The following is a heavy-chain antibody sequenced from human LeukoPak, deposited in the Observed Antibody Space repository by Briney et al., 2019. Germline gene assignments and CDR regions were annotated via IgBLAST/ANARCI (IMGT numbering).Heavy chain of an antibody. Sequence: SVKVSCKASGYTFTSYYMHWVRQAPGQGLEWMGGIIPIFGTANYAQKFQGRVTITADESTSTAYMELSSLRSEDTAVYYCARKTDYYDSSGYAYYYYYGMDVWGQGTTVTVSS. CDR1: GYTFTSYY. D-gene: IGHD3-22*01. CDR3: ARKTDYYDSSGYAYYYYYGMDV. V-gene: IGHV1-69*13. J-gene: IGHJ6*02. CDR2: IIPIFGTA.